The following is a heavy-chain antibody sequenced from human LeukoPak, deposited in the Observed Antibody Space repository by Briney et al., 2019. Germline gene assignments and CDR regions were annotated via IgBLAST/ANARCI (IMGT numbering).Heavy chain of an antibody. CDR2: VWSDGTNK. CDR1: GFTFSSYG. J-gene: IGHJ4*02. CDR3: ARERPIITYFDY. V-gene: IGHV3-33*01. Sequence: GGSLRRSCAASGFTFSSYGIHWVRQAPGKGLEWVAVVWSDGTNKYYADSVKGRFTISRDNSKNTLSLQMNSLRAEDTAVYCCARERPIITYFDYWGQGTLVTVSS. D-gene: IGHD3-10*01.